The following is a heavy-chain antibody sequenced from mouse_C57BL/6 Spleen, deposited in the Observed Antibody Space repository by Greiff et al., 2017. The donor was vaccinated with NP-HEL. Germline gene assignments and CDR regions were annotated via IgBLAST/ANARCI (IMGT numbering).Heavy chain of an antibody. Sequence: QVQLKQPGAELVRPGSSVKLSCKASGYTFTSYWMHWVKQRPIQGLEWIGNIDPSDSETHYNQKFKDKATLTVDKSSSTAYMELSSLTSGDSAVYYCARGGSPFDYWGQGTTLTVSS. V-gene: IGHV1-52*01. J-gene: IGHJ2*01. CDR2: IDPSDSET. CDR1: GYTFTSYW. D-gene: IGHD1-1*02. CDR3: ARGGSPFDY.